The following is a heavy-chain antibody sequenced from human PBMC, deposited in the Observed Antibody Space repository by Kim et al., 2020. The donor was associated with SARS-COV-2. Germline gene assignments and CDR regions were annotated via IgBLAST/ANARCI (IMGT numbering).Heavy chain of an antibody. V-gene: IGHV1-18*01. CDR1: GYTFTNYG. J-gene: IGHJ6*02. CDR2: ISAYNGNT. Sequence: ASVKVSCKASGYTFTNYGISWVRQAPGQGLEWMGWISAYNGNTNYAQKLQGRVTMTTDTSTSTAYMELRSLRSDDTAVYYCARPYSSSWYFYGIDVWGQGTTVTVSS. D-gene: IGHD6-13*01. CDR3: ARPYSSSWYFYGIDV.